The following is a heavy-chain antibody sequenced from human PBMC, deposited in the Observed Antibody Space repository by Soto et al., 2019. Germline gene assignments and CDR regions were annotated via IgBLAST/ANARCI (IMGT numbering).Heavy chain of an antibody. CDR2: ISYDGSNK. Sequence: GGSLRLSCAASGFTFSSYGMHWVRQTPGKGLEWVAVISYDGSNKYYADSVKGRFTISRDNSKNTLYLQMNSLRAEDTAVYYCAKEGVSGGYAEPIYYYYGMDVWGQGTTGT. D-gene: IGHD6-19*01. CDR1: GFTFSSYG. CDR3: AKEGVSGGYAEPIYYYYGMDV. V-gene: IGHV3-30*18. J-gene: IGHJ6*02.